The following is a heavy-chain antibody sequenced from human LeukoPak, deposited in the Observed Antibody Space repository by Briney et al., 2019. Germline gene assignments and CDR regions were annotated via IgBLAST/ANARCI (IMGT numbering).Heavy chain of an antibody. CDR2: IIPIFGTA. J-gene: IGHJ4*02. Sequence: EASVKVSCKASGGTFSSYAISWVRQAPGQGFEWMGGIIPIFGTANYAQKFQGRVTITADESTSTAYMELSSLRSEDTAVYYCARTRFSSGYYYGNDYWGQGTLVTVSS. CDR3: ARTRFSSGYYYGNDY. V-gene: IGHV1-69*13. D-gene: IGHD3-22*01. CDR1: GGTFSSYA.